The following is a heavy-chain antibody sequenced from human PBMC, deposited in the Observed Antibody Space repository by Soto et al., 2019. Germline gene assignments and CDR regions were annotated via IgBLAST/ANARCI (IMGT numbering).Heavy chain of an antibody. CDR3: AKSQTADYGDYGWYFDL. CDR1: GFIFSSYA. Sequence: EVQLLESGGGLVQPGGSLRLSCAASGFIFSSYAMSWVRQAPGKGLEWVSAISGSGGATYYTDSVKGRFTITRDYPKRTLFLHMDSLRAEDTAVYYCAKSQTADYGDYGWYFDLWGRGTLVTVSS. D-gene: IGHD4-17*01. V-gene: IGHV3-23*01. J-gene: IGHJ2*01. CDR2: ISGSGGAT.